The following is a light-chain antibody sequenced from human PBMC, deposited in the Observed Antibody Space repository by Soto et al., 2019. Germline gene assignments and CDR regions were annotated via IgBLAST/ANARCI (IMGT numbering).Light chain of an antibody. CDR1: QSISAY. V-gene: IGKV1-39*01. CDR3: PQTSSPSVT. CDR2: AAS. J-gene: IGKJ3*01. Sequence: DIQMTQSPSSLSASVGDRVTITCRASQSISAYLHWYQQKPGRAPKLLIYAASTLQSGVPSRFSGSGSATDFTLTISSLQPEDFATYYCPQTSSPSVTFGPETKVDIK.